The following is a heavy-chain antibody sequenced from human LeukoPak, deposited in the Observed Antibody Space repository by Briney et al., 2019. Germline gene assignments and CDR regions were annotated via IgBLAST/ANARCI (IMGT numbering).Heavy chain of an antibody. J-gene: IGHJ4*02. V-gene: IGHV3-22*01. CDR2: IRSKDNGGTT. CDR3: TGSFGELSFFAH. CDR1: QSIVSSRY. Sequence: TGGSLRLTCAASQSIVSSRYMSWGRQAPGKGLEWVGFIRSKDNGGTTEYAASVKGRFTISRDDSKSIAYLQVNSLNTEDTAVYYCTGSFGELSFFAHWGQGTLVTVSS. D-gene: IGHD3-10*01.